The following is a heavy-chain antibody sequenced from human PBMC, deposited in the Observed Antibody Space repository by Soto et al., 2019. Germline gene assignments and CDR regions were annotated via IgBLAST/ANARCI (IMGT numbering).Heavy chain of an antibody. J-gene: IGHJ4*02. CDR1: GFIFTAAY. D-gene: IGHD6-13*01. V-gene: IGHV3-11*01. CDR2: ISDSGTTI. CDR3: AREDPNSWPFDF. Sequence: GGSLRLSCEASGFIFTAAYMSWIRQAPGKGLEWVAYISDSGTTIQYANSVKGRFIISRDNVKNSVSLQMSSLTVEDTALYYCAREDPNSWPFDFWGQGTLVTVSS.